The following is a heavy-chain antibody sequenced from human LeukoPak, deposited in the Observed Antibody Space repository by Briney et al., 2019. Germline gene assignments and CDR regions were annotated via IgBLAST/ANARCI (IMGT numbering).Heavy chain of an antibody. V-gene: IGHV4-39*07. CDR3: ARWRRKEGSHNIFDY. Sequence: PSETLSLTCTVSGGSISSSSYYWGWIRQPPGKGLEWIGSIYYSGSTYYNPSLKSRVTISVDTSKNQFSLKLSSVTAADTAVYYCARWRRKEGSHNIFDYWGQGTLVTVSS. J-gene: IGHJ4*02. CDR2: IYYSGST. D-gene: IGHD1-26*01. CDR1: GGSISSSSYY.